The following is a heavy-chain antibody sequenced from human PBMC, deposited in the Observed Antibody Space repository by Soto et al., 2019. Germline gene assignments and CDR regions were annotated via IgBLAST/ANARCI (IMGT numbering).Heavy chain of an antibody. V-gene: IGHV1-18*01. D-gene: IGHD1-1*01. J-gene: IGHJ4*02. CDR2: ISAHNGNT. Sequence: QVHLVQSGAEVKKPGASVKVSCKGSGYIFTTYGITWVRQDPGQGLEWMGWISAHNGNTNYAQKLQGRVTVTRDTSTSTAYMELRNVRSDDTAVYYCARGRYGDYWGQGALVTVSS. CDR1: GYIFTTYG. CDR3: ARGRYGDY.